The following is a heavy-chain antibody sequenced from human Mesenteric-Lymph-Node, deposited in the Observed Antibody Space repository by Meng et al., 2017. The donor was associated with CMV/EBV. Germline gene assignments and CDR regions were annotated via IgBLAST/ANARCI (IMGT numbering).Heavy chain of an antibody. D-gene: IGHD6-13*01. V-gene: IGHV3-53*01. J-gene: IGHJ4*02. Sequence: VSGLTVSGNYMIWVRQAPGKGLEWVSVIYSGGDRYYADSVKGRFTISRDNSKNTLYLQVNSLRVEDTAVYYCAKAAAAAASGGYFDYWGQGTLVTVSS. CDR2: IYSGGDR. CDR3: AKAAAAAASGGYFDY. CDR1: GLTVSGNY.